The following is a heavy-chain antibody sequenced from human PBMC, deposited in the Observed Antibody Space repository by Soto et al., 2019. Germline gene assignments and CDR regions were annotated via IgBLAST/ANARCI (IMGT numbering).Heavy chain of an antibody. CDR1: GGSISSSSYY. Sequence: PSETLSLTCTVSGGSISSSSYYWGWIRQPPGKGLEWIGSIYYSGSTYYNQSLKSRVTISVDTYKNQFSLKLSSVTAAETAVYYCARHRAPGDYDFWSAIYYFDHWGQATLVTLSS. CDR2: IYYSGST. J-gene: IGHJ4*02. CDR3: ARHRAPGDYDFWSAIYYFDH. V-gene: IGHV4-39*01. D-gene: IGHD3-3*01.